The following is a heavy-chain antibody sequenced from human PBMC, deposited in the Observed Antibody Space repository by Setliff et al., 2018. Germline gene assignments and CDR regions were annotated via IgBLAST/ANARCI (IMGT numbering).Heavy chain of an antibody. CDR2: TIPVFGTT. D-gene: IGHD2-21*01. J-gene: IGHJ6*03. Sequence: SVKVSCKASGGTFSSYGISWVRQAPGQGLEWMGGTIPVFGTTDYAQKFQGRVTIMTDESTSTAYMELSSLTSEDTAVYYCVREGVHTWSSTDYHYYMDVWGRGTTGTV. V-gene: IGHV1-69*05. CDR1: GGTFSSYG. CDR3: VREGVHTWSSTDYHYYMDV.